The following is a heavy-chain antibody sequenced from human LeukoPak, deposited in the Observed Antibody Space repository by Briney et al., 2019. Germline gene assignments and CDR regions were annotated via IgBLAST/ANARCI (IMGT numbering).Heavy chain of an antibody. V-gene: IGHV3-21*01. D-gene: IGHD1-26*01. CDR1: GFTLSSYS. CDR2: ISSSSSYI. CDR3: ARAYSVKYGLGYYHMDV. Sequence: PGGSLRLSCAASGFTLSSYSMNWVRQTPGKGLEWDSSISSSSSYIYYADSVKGRFTISRDNAKKLLYLQMNSLRAEDMAVYYCARAYSVKYGLGYYHMDVWGKGTTVTISS. J-gene: IGHJ6*03.